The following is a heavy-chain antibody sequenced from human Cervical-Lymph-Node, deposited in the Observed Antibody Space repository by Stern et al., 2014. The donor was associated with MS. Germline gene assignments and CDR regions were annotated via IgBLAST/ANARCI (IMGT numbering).Heavy chain of an antibody. D-gene: IGHD5-12*01. V-gene: IGHV1-3*01. J-gene: IGHJ4*02. Sequence: MQLVESGADVKKPGASVKVSCKASGYTFTYYPIHWVRQAPGQSLELMGWINAANGNAKYSQKFQGRVTVSRDTYASTAYMELSSLRPEDTAVYYCATSGDTGSLDYWGQGTLVTVSS. CDR1: GYTFTYYP. CDR3: ATSGDTGSLDY. CDR2: INAANGNA.